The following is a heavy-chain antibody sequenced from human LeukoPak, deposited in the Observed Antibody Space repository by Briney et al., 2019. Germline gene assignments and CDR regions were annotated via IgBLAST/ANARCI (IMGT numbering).Heavy chain of an antibody. CDR3: ARESDWYYYYGMDV. Sequence: PGGSLRLSCAASGFTVSSNYMSWVRQAPGKGLEWVSVIYSGGSTYYADSVKGRFTISRDNSKNTLYLQMNSLRAEDTAVYYCARESDWYYYYGMDVWGQGTTVTVSS. CDR2: IYSGGST. D-gene: IGHD2-21*01. J-gene: IGHJ6*02. V-gene: IGHV3-53*01. CDR1: GFTVSSNY.